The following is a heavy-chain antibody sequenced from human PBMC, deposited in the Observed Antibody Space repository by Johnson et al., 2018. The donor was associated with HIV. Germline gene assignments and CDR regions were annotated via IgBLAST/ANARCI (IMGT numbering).Heavy chain of an antibody. CDR2: INWNGGST. CDR1: GFTFDDYG. V-gene: IGHV3-20*04. CDR3: ARGGYCTGGVCLGDAFDI. Sequence: MLLVESGGGVVRPGGSLRLSCAASGFTFDDYGMRWVRQAPGKGLEWVSGINWNGGSTGYADSVKGRFTISRDNAKNSLYLQMNSLRAEDTALYYCARGGYCTGGVCLGDAFDIWGQGTMVTVSS. J-gene: IGHJ3*02. D-gene: IGHD2-8*02.